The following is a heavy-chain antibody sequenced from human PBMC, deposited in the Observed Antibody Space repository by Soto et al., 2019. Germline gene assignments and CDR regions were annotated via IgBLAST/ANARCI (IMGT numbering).Heavy chain of an antibody. CDR1: GYTLTELS. D-gene: IGHD3-3*01. J-gene: IGHJ6*03. Sequence: ASVKVSCKVSGYTLTELSMHWVRQAPGKGLEWMGGFDPEDGETIYAQKFQGRVTMTEDTSTDTAYMELSSLRSEDTAVYYCATGRLEWPQPPRYYYYYMDVWGKGTTVTVSS. CDR3: ATGRLEWPQPPRYYYYYMDV. CDR2: FDPEDGET. V-gene: IGHV1-24*01.